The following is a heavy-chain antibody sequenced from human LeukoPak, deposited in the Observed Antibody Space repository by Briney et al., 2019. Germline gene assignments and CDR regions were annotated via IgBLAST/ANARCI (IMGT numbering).Heavy chain of an antibody. CDR1: GFTFSSYW. D-gene: IGHD3-22*01. Sequence: PGGSLRLSCAASGFTFSSYWMNWARQAPGKGLEWVASINHNGNVNYYVDSVKGRFTISRDNAKNSLYLQMSNLRAEDTAVYFCAKTLGYSGYFSPWGQGTLVTVSS. CDR2: INHNGNVN. J-gene: IGHJ5*02. CDR3: AKTLGYSGYFSP. V-gene: IGHV3-7*03.